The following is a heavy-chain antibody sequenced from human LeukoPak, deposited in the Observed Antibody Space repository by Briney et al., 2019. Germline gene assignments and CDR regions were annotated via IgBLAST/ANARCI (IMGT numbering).Heavy chain of an antibody. CDR2: INPNSGDT. V-gene: IGHV1-2*06. CDR3: ARGYCSGGTCYLVENWFDP. CDR1: GYTFTVYY. J-gene: IGHJ5*02. D-gene: IGHD2-15*01. Sequence: GASVKVSCXASGYTFTVYYMYWVRQAPGQGLKWMGRINPNSGDTDYAQNFQGRVTMTRDTSISTAYMELTNLRSDDTAVYYCARGYCSGGTCYLVENWFDPWGQGTLVTVSS.